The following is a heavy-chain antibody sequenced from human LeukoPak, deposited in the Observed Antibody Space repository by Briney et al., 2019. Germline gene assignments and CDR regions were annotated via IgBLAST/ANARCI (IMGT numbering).Heavy chain of an antibody. CDR1: GYTFTGYY. J-gene: IGHJ4*02. D-gene: IGHD6-6*01. CDR2: INPNSGGT. V-gene: IGHV1-2*02. Sequence: ASVKVSCKASGYTFTGYYMHWVRQAPGQGLEWMGWINPNSGGTNYAQKFQGRVTMTRDTSISTAYMELSRLRSDDTAAYYCARGEYSSSFGSAQEGDYWGQGTLVTVSS. CDR3: ARGEYSSSFGSAQEGDY.